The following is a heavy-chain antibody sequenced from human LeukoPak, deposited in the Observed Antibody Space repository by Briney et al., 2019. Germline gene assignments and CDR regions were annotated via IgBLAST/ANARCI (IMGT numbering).Heavy chain of an antibody. J-gene: IGHJ4*02. CDR2: ISDDGSNK. CDR3: ARGGYGDYGDYFDY. D-gene: IGHD4-17*01. CDR1: GFTFSSYG. V-gene: IGHV3-30*03. Sequence: GGSLRLSCAASGFTFSSYGMHWVRQAPGKGLEWVAVISDDGSNKYYADSVKGRFTISRDNSKNTLYLQMNSLRAEDTAVYYCARGGYGDYGDYFDYWGQGTLVTVSS.